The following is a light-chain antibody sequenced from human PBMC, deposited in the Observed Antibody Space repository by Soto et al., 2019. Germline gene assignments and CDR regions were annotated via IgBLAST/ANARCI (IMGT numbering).Light chain of an antibody. CDR2: DAS. J-gene: IGKJ4*01. CDR3: QQRSIWPLT. V-gene: IGKV3-11*01. Sequence: LTQSPATLSVSPGESVTLSCRASQSINTFLAWYQQKPGQAPRLLIYDASSRAAGVPARFSGRGSGTDFTLTINSLEPEDFAVYHCQQRSIWPLTCGGGTRVE. CDR1: QSINTF.